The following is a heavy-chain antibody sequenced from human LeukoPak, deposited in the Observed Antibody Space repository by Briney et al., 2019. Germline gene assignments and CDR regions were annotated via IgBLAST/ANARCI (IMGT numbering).Heavy chain of an antibody. Sequence: GRSLRLSCAASGFTFSSYGMHWVRQAPGKGLGWVAVISYDGSNKYYADSVKGRFTISRDNSKNTLYLQMNSLRAEDTAVYYCAKGGYFDWLFPDYWGQGTLVTVSS. J-gene: IGHJ4*02. CDR2: ISYDGSNK. CDR1: GFTFSSYG. D-gene: IGHD3-9*01. CDR3: AKGGYFDWLFPDY. V-gene: IGHV3-30*18.